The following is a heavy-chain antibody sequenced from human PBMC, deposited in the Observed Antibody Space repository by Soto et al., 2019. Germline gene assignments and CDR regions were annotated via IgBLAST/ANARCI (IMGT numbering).Heavy chain of an antibody. Sequence: QVTLKESGPVLVKPTETLTLTCTVSGFSLSNARMGVSWIRQPPGKALEWLAHIFSNDEKSYSTSLKSRLTISKDTSKSQVVLTMTNMDPVDTATYYCARTTRSWHYDSSGYYYSWFDPWGQGTLVTVSS. CDR3: ARTTRSWHYDSSGYYYSWFDP. J-gene: IGHJ5*02. D-gene: IGHD3-22*01. CDR2: IFSNDEK. V-gene: IGHV2-26*01. CDR1: GFSLSNARMG.